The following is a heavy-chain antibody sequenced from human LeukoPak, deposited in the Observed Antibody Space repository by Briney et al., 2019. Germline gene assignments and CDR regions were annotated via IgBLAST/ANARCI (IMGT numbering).Heavy chain of an antibody. V-gene: IGHV5-51*01. Sequence: GESLKISCKGSGYSFTSYWIGWVRQMPGKGLEWMGIIYPGDSDTRYSPSFQGQVTISADKSIRTAYLQWSSLKASDTAIYYCARSGGTSARLFDPWGQGTLVIVSS. CDR2: IYPGDSDT. D-gene: IGHD1-26*01. CDR1: GYSFTSYW. J-gene: IGHJ5*02. CDR3: ARSGGTSARLFDP.